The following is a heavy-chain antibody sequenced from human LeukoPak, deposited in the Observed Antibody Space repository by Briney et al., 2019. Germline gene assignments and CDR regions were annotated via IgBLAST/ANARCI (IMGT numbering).Heavy chain of an antibody. J-gene: IGHJ4*02. CDR3: ARDKSGNSGWYSYLDY. D-gene: IGHD6-19*01. CDR2: INPNSGGT. V-gene: IGHV1-2*02. Sequence: GASVKVSCKASGYTFTGYYMHWVRQAPGQGLEWMGWINPNSGGTNYAQKFQGRVTMTRDTSISTAYMELSRLRSDDTAVYYCARDKSGNSGWYSYLDYWGQGTLVTVSS. CDR1: GYTFTGYY.